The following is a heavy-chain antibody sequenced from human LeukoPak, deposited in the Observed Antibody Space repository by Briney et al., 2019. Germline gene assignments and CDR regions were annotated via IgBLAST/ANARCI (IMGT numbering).Heavy chain of an antibody. CDR3: ARGGGGLAY. D-gene: IGHD2-15*01. CDR1: GYSFTDYF. V-gene: IGHV1-2*02. CDR2: INPNSGGT. J-gene: IGHJ4*02. Sequence: ASVKVSCKASGYSFTDYFIHWVRQAPGQGLEWMGWINPNSGGTNYAQKFQGRVTMTRDTSISTAYMELTSLTSDDTAVYFRARGGGGLAYWGPGTLVTVSS.